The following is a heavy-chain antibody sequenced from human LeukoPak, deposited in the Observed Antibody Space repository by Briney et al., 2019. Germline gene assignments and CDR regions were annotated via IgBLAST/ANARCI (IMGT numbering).Heavy chain of an antibody. V-gene: IGHV4-39*01. CDR3: ATSGWYLLPGVY. J-gene: IGHJ4*02. D-gene: IGHD6-19*01. CDR2: IYYSGST. Sequence: SETLSLTCTVSGDSISSTNYYWGWIRQPPGKGLEWVGSIYYSGSTYYNPSLESRVTISVDTSKNQFSLKLSSVTAADTAVYYCATSGWYLLPGVYWGQGTLVTVSS. CDR1: GDSISSTNYY.